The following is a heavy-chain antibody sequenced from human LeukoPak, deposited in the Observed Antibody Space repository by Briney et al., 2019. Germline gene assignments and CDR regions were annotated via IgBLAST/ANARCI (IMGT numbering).Heavy chain of an antibody. Sequence: SETLSLTCTVSGDSISSSHYYWGWIRQSPGKGLEWIGSIYSGGETHYDPSLNSRVTIFLDTSKNRFSLNLISVTATDTAVYYCVRDYSNFVQGDWGQGTLVTVSS. D-gene: IGHD4-11*01. V-gene: IGHV4-39*02. CDR1: GDSISSSHYY. J-gene: IGHJ4*02. CDR2: IYSGGET. CDR3: VRDYSNFVQGD.